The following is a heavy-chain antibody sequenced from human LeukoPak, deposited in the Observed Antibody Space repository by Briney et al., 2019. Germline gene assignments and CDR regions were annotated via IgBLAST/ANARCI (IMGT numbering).Heavy chain of an antibody. D-gene: IGHD6-6*01. CDR1: GGSISSGGYY. Sequence: SETLSLTCTVSGGSISSGGYYWSWIRQHPGKGLEWIGYIYTSGSTNYNPSLKSRVTISVDTSKNQFSLKLSSVTAADTAVYYCAGSLAARLVYWGQGTLVTVSS. V-gene: IGHV4-61*08. CDR3: AGSLAARLVY. CDR2: IYTSGST. J-gene: IGHJ4*02.